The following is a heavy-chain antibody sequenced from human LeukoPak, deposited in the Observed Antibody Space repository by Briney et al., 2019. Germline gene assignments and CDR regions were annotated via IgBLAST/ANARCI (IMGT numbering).Heavy chain of an antibody. D-gene: IGHD6-6*01. CDR3: AREYSSSFDY. V-gene: IGHV4-59*02. J-gene: IGHJ4*02. CDR2: IYDSGSI. Sequence: SETLSLTCTVSGGSVSSYYWNWVRQPPGKGLEWIGYIYDSGSINYNPALKSRVTISGATHKNDISLKLSSVTAADTAVYYCAREYSSSFDYWRQGPLVTVSS. CDR1: GGSVSSYY.